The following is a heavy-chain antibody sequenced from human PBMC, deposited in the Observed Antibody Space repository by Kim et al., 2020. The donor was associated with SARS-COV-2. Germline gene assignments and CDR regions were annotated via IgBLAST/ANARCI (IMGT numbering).Heavy chain of an antibody. D-gene: IGHD3-10*01. CDR2: INTNTGNP. CDR3: ARDFLPELMVRGVIAPQLFDP. CDR1: GYTFTSYA. Sequence: ASVKVSCKASGYTFTSYAMNWVRQAPGQGLEWMGWINTNTGNPTYAQGFTGRFVFSLDTSVSTAYLQICSLKAEDTAVYYCARDFLPELMVRGVIAPQLFDPWGQGTLVTVSS. J-gene: IGHJ5*02. V-gene: IGHV7-4-1*01.